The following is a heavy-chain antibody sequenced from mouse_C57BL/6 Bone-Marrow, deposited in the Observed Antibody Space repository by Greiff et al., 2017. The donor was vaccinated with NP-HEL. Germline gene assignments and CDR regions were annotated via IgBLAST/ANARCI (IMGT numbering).Heavy chain of an antibody. Sequence: VQLQQPGAELVKPGASVKMSCKASGYTFTSYWITWVKQRPGQGLEWIGDIYPGSGSTNYNEKFKSKATLTVDTSSSTAYMQLSSLTSEDSAVYYFARREFITTVVAPYYYAMDYWGQGTSVTVSS. D-gene: IGHD1-1*01. CDR2: IYPGSGST. CDR1: GYTFTSYW. CDR3: ARREFITTVVAPYYYAMDY. J-gene: IGHJ4*01. V-gene: IGHV1-55*01.